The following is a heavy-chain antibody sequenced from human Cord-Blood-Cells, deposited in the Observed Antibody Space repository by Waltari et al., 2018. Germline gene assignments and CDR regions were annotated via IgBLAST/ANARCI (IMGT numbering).Heavy chain of an antibody. CDR1: GYTFTSYA. V-gene: IGHV1-3*05. J-gene: IGHJ4*02. Sequence: QVQLVQPGAAEKKPRAAAQVSCKASGYTFTSYALHWLRQAPRQRHEWMEGIDAGKGNTKYSQKFQGRVTITRDASASTAYMELSSLRSEGTAVYYCARLEYQQLIVAAAVGYWGQGTLVTVSS. CDR3: ARLEYQQLIVAAAVGY. CDR2: IDAGKGNT. D-gene: IGHD6-13*01.